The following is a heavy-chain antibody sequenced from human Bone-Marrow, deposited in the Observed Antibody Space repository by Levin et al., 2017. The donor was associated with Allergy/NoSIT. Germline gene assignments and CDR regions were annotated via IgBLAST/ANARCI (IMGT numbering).Heavy chain of an antibody. Sequence: SETLSLTCTVSGGSISPYYWSWLRQPPGKGLEYVGYISHTGYTNFNPSLKSRVTILLDTSKSQFSLKLTSVTSADTAVYYCARDAAGYLYYGLDVWGPGTTVTVSS. CDR2: ISHTGYT. CDR1: GGSISPYY. V-gene: IGHV4-59*01. D-gene: IGHD6-25*01. J-gene: IGHJ6*02. CDR3: ARDAAGYLYYGLDV.